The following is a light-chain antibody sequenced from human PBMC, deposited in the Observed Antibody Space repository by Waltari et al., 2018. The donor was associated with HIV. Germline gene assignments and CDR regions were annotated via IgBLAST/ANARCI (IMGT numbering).Light chain of an antibody. J-gene: IGKJ2*03. CDR1: QSVSSTY. Sequence: EIVLTQSPGTLSLSPGERATLSCRASQSVSSTYLAWYQQKPGQAPRLLIYGASSRATGIPDRFSGSGSGTDFTLTISRLEPEDVAVYYCQQYGSSPMYSFGQGTELEIK. V-gene: IGKV3-20*01. CDR3: QQYGSSPMYS. CDR2: GAS.